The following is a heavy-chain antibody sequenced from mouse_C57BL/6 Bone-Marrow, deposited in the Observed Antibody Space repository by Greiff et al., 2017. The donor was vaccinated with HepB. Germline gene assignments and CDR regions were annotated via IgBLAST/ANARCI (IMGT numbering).Heavy chain of an antibody. CDR3: ARSRYYGSSYGYYAMDY. CDR2: IDPSDSYT. D-gene: IGHD1-1*01. CDR1: GYTFTSYW. J-gene: IGHJ4*01. V-gene: IGHV1-59*01. Sequence: QVQLQQPGAELVRPGTSVKLSCKASGYTFTSYWMHWVKQRPGQGLEWIGVIDPSDSYTNYNQKFKGKATLTVDTSSSTAYMQLSSLTSEDSAVYYWARSRYYGSSYGYYAMDYWGQGTSVTVSS.